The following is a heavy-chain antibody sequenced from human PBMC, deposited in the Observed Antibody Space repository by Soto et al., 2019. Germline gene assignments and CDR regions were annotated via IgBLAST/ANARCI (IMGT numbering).Heavy chain of an antibody. CDR3: ARDQSLPPSSSFVDGISDHGMDV. CDR2: IYYSGST. J-gene: IGHJ6*02. V-gene: IGHV4-31*03. Sequence: QVQLQESGPGLVKPSQTLSLTCTVSGASISSGGYYWSWIRQHPGKGLEWIGYIYYSGSTYYNPSLKGRGTISVDTSKNQVTLKLGSVTAEDMAVYYCARDQSLPPSSSFVDGISDHGMDVWGQGTTVTVSS. D-gene: IGHD6-6*01. CDR1: GASISSGGYY.